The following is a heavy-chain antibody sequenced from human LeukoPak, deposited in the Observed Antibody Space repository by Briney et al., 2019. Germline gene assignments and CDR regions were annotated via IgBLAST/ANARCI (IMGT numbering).Heavy chain of an antibody. CDR2: ISAYNGNT. D-gene: IGHD1-26*01. CDR1: GYTFTSYG. CDR3: ARDIVGAYSRLTHFDY. V-gene: IGHV1-18*01. J-gene: IGHJ4*02. Sequence: ASVKVSCKASGYTFTSYGISWVRQAPGQGLEWMGWISAYNGNTNYAQKLQGRVTMTTDTSTSTAYMELRSLRSDDTAVYYCARDIVGAYSRLTHFDYWGQGTLVTVSS.